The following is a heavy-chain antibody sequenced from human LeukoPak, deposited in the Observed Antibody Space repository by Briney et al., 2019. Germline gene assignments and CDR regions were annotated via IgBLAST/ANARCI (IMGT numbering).Heavy chain of an antibody. V-gene: IGHV4-39*01. CDR1: GGSISSSSYY. D-gene: IGHD5-24*01. CDR2: IYYSGST. J-gene: IGHJ4*02. CDR3: ARVSGMATAWVDY. Sequence: SETLSLTCTVSGGSISSSSYYWGWIRQPPGKGLERIGSIYYSGSTYYNPSLTSRVTISVDTSKNQFSLKLSSVTAADTAVYYCARVSGMATAWVDYWGQGTLVTVSS.